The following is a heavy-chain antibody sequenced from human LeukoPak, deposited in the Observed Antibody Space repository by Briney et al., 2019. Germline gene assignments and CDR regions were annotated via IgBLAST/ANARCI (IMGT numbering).Heavy chain of an antibody. CDR1: GGSISSSSYY. D-gene: IGHD6-13*01. V-gene: IGHV4-39*01. CDR2: IYYSGST. Sequence: SETLSLTCTVSGGSISSSSYYWGWIRQPPGKGLEWIGSIYYSGSTYYSPSLKSRVTISVDTSKNQFSLKLSSVTAADTAVYYCARRYGSSWGAPDLVGARRKNPHAFDIWGQGTMVTVSS. J-gene: IGHJ3*02. CDR3: ARRYGSSWGAPDLVGARRKNPHAFDI.